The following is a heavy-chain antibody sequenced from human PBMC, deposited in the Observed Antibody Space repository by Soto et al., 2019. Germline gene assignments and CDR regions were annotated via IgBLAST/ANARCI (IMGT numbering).Heavy chain of an antibody. D-gene: IGHD3-10*01. CDR1: GGTFSSYA. V-gene: IGHV1-18*01. CDR2: IIPYKDNT. Sequence: QVQLVQSGAEVKKPGSSVKVSCKASGGTFSSYAISWVRQAPGQGLEWMGGIIPYKDNTKYAQKLQDRVTMTTDTSTSTAYMELRSLTSDDTAVYYCARDLDGSGSYYTDYWGQGTLVTVSS. J-gene: IGHJ4*02. CDR3: ARDLDGSGSYYTDY.